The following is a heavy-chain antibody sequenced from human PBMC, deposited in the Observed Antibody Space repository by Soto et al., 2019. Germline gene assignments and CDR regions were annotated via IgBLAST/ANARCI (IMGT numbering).Heavy chain of an antibody. J-gene: IGHJ4*02. D-gene: IGHD2-15*01. CDR1: GFTFSSSW. V-gene: IGHV3-74*01. CDR3: VTGWSEY. CDR2: MNPDGSAI. Sequence: GASLRLSCVVSGFTFSSSWIHWVRQGPGKGLVWVSRMNPDGSAINYADSVKGRFTTSRDNAKNILYLPMNSLRAEDTALSYCVTGWSEYWGQGTLVTVAS.